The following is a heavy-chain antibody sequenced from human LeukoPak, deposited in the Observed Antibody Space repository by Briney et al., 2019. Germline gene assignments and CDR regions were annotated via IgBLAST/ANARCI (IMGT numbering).Heavy chain of an antibody. J-gene: IGHJ3*02. CDR2: INPNSGGA. D-gene: IGHD7-27*01. Sequence: ASVKVSCKASGYNFKGYYIFWVRQAPGQGLEWMGWINPNSGGANYAQNFQGRVTLTRDTSISTAYMELTRLRSDDTAVYFCAGHWGSNDAFDIWGQGTMVTVSS. CDR3: AGHWGSNDAFDI. V-gene: IGHV1-2*02. CDR1: GYNFKGYY.